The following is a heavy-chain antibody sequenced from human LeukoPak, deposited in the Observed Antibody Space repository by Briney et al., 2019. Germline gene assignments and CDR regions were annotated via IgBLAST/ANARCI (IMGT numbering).Heavy chain of an antibody. D-gene: IGHD5-18*01. V-gene: IGHV4-34*01. CDR3: ARDFPWARRGYSYGPRSGKNWLDP. CDR1: GGSFSGYY. CDR2: INHSGST. J-gene: IGHJ5*02. Sequence: KPSETLSLTCAVYGGSFSGYYWSWIRQPPGKGLEWIGEINHSGSTNYNPSRKSRVTISVDTSKNQSSLKLSSVPAADTAVYYCARDFPWARRGYSYGPRSGKNWLDPWGQGTLVTVSS.